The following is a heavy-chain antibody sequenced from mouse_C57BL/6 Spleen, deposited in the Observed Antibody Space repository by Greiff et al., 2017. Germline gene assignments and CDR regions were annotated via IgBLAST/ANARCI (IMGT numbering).Heavy chain of an antibody. D-gene: IGHD3-2*02. Sequence: QVQLQQPGAELVKPGASVKLSCKASGYTFTSYWMQWVKQRPGQGLEWIGEIDPSDSYTNYNQKFKGKATLTVDTSSSKAYMQLSSLTSEDSAVYYCARRGRQRRPDYWGQGTTLTVSS. V-gene: IGHV1-50*01. CDR1: GYTFTSYW. CDR2: IDPSDSYT. J-gene: IGHJ2*01. CDR3: ARRGRQRRPDY.